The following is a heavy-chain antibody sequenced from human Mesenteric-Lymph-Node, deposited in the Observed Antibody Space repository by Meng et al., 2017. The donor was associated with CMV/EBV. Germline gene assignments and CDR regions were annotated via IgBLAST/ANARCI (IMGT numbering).Heavy chain of an antibody. V-gene: IGHV3-23*01. Sequence: GESLKISCAASGFTFSNYAMTWVRQTPGKGLEWVSAISGGGYTTYYADSVKGRFTISRDNSKNTLYLQMNSLRAEDTAVYYCARGPVHPFDYWGQGPLVTVSS. CDR2: ISGGGYTT. D-gene: IGHD1-1*01. CDR3: ARGPVHPFDY. J-gene: IGHJ4*02. CDR1: GFTFSNYA.